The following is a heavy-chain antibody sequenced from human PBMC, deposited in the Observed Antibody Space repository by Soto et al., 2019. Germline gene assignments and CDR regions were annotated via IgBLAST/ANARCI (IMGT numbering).Heavy chain of an antibody. V-gene: IGHV3-33*01. CDR1: GLTFSSYG. J-gene: IGHJ6*02. Sequence: QVQLVESGGGVVQPGRSLRLSCAASGLTFSSYGMHWVRQAPGKGLEWVAVIWYDGSNKYYADSVKGRFTISRDNSKNTLYLQRNSLRAEDTAVYYCARDRWLPDYYGMDVWGQGTTVTVSS. D-gene: IGHD5-12*01. CDR3: ARDRWLPDYYGMDV. CDR2: IWYDGSNK.